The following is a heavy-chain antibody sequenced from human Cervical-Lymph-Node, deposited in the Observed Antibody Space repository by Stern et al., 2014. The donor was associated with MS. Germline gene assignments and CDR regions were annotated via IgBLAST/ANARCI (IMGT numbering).Heavy chain of an antibody. J-gene: IGHJ4*02. D-gene: IGHD5-24*01. V-gene: IGHV4-39*01. CDR2: IYYSGST. Sequence: QVQLQESGPGLVKPSETLSLTCTVSGGSISSSSYYWGWIRQPPGKGLEWIGSIYYSGSTYYNPSLKSRVTISVDTSKNQFSLKLSLVTAADTAVYYCARLGRRWLQFDYWGQGTLVTVSS. CDR3: ARLGRRWLQFDY. CDR1: GGSISSSSYY.